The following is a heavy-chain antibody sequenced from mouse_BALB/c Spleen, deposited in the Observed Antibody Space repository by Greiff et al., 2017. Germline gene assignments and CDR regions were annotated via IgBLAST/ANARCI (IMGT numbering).Heavy chain of an antibody. J-gene: IGHJ2*01. Sequence: EVQGVESGGGLVKPGGSLKLSCAASGFTFSSYAMSWVRQTPEKRLEWVASISSGGSTYYPDSVKGRFTISRDNARNILYLQMSSLRSEDTAMYYCAREGYYGSSYDWGQGTTLTVSS. D-gene: IGHD1-1*01. CDR2: ISSGGST. V-gene: IGHV5-6-5*01. CDR3: AREGYYGSSYD. CDR1: GFTFSSYA.